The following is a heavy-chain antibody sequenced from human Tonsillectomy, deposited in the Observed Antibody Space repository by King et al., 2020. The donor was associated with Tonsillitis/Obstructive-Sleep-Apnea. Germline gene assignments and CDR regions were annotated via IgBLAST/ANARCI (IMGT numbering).Heavy chain of an antibody. D-gene: IGHD2/OR15-2a*01. CDR2: IYYSGST. Sequence: VQLQESGPGLVKPSQTLSLTCTVSGGSISSGGYYWSWIRQHPGKGLEWIGYIYYSGSTYYNPSLKSLVTISVDTSKNQFSLKLSSVTAADTAVYYCAGSRLPLSTFHYRDVWGKGTTVTVSS. CDR3: AGSRLPLSTFHYRDV. V-gene: IGHV4-31*01. CDR1: GGSISSGGYY. J-gene: IGHJ6*03.